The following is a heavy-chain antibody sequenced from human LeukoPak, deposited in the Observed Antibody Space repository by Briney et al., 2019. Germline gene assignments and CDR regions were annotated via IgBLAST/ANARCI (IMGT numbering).Heavy chain of an antibody. V-gene: IGHV1-58*01. D-gene: IGHD3-22*01. J-gene: IGHJ3*02. CDR2: IVVGSGNT. Sequence: PVASVKVSCKASGFTFTSSAVQWVRQARGQRLEWIGRIVVGSGNTNYAQKFQERVTITRDMSTSTAYMELSSLRSEDTAVYYCAADANYYYDSSGSAPDAFDIWGQGTMVTVSS. CDR3: AADANYYYDSSGSAPDAFDI. CDR1: GFTFTSSA.